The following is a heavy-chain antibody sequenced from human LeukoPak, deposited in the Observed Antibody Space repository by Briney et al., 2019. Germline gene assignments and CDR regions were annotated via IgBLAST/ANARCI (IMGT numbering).Heavy chain of an antibody. CDR1: GYIFTNYW. D-gene: IGHD3-3*01. CDR3: ARGVADNWFDP. CDR2: IYPGDSDT. J-gene: IGHJ5*02. Sequence: GESLKISCXGSGYIFTNYWIGWVRQMPGKGLEWMGIIYPGDSDTRYNPSFQGQVTISADKSISTAYLQWSSLKASDTATYYCARGVADNWFDPWGQGTLVTVSS. V-gene: IGHV5-51*01.